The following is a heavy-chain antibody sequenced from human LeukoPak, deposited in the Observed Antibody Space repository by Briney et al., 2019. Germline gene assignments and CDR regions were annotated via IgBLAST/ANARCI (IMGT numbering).Heavy chain of an antibody. J-gene: IGHJ4*02. V-gene: IGHV3-30*03. Sequence: GGSLRLSCATSGFTFSPYPMHWVRQAPGKGLEWVAVIAYDGGNIFYAPSVRGRFTISRDNSRGTLSLQMNSLKVEDTALYYCVRDPSARFYFDYWGQGALVTVSS. CDR3: VRDPSARFYFDY. CDR1: GFTFSPYP. CDR2: IAYDGGNI. D-gene: IGHD6-6*01.